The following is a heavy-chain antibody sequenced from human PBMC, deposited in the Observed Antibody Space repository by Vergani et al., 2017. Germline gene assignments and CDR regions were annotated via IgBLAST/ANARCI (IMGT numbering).Heavy chain of an antibody. J-gene: IGHJ6*02. V-gene: IGHV4-59*01. D-gene: IGHD3-16*02. Sequence: QVQLQESGPGLVKPSETLSLTCTVSGGSISSYYWSWIRQPPGKGLEWIGYIYYSGSTNYNPSLKSRVTISVDTSKNQFSLKLSSVTAADTAVYYCARGRVRGARVPYYYYGMDVWGQGTTVTVSS. CDR3: ARGRVRGARVPYYYYGMDV. CDR2: IYYSGST. CDR1: GGSISSYY.